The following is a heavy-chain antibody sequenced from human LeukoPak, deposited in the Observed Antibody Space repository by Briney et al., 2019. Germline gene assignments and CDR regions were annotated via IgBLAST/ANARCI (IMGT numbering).Heavy chain of an antibody. CDR3: AKDPYGTRYFDY. Sequence: TGGSLRLSCAASGFTFSSHALSWVRQAPGKGLEWVSSLSGSGYNTYCADSVKGRFTISRDNSKNTVYLQMNSLRAEDTAVYYCAKDPYGTRYFDYWGQGTLVTVSS. D-gene: IGHD2-2*01. CDR2: LSGSGYNT. CDR1: GFTFSSHA. J-gene: IGHJ4*02. V-gene: IGHV3-23*01.